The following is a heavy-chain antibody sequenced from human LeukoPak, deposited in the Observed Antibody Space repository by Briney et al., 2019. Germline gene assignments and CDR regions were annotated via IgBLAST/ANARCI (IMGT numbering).Heavy chain of an antibody. Sequence: GGSLRLSCAASGFTFSSYAMSWVRQAPGKGLEWVSAISGSGGSTYYADSVKGRFTISRDNSKNTLYLQMNSLRAEDTAVYYCARVRTARPRVRWFDPWGQGTLVTVSS. D-gene: IGHD6-6*01. J-gene: IGHJ5*02. CDR2: ISGSGGST. CDR3: ARVRTARPRVRWFDP. V-gene: IGHV3-23*01. CDR1: GFTFSSYA.